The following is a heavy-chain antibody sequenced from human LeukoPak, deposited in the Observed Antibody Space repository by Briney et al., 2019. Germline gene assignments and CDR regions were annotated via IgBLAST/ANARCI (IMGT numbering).Heavy chain of an antibody. CDR3: ASYCTNGVCDRGHALDI. J-gene: IGHJ3*02. V-gene: IGHV1-18*01. Sequence: GASVKVSCKASGYTFTSYGISWVRQAPGQGLEWMGWISAYNGNTNYAQKLQGRVTMTTDTSTSTAYMELRSLRSEDTAVYYCASYCTNGVCDRGHALDIWGQGTMVTVSS. D-gene: IGHD2-8*01. CDR1: GYTFTSYG. CDR2: ISAYNGNT.